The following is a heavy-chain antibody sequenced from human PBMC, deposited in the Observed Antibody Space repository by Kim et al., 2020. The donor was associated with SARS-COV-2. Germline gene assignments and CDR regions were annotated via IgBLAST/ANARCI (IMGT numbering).Heavy chain of an antibody. CDR1: GYTFTNYA. D-gene: IGHD6-13*01. Sequence: ASVKVSCKASGYTFTNYAMHWVRQAPGQRLEWMGWINAGNGNTKYSQKFQDRVTITSDTSASTAYMELSSLRFEDTAVYYCGGSYSSSWQESWGQGTLVT. CDR2: INAGNGNT. CDR3: GGSYSSSWQES. J-gene: IGHJ5*02. V-gene: IGHV1-3*01.